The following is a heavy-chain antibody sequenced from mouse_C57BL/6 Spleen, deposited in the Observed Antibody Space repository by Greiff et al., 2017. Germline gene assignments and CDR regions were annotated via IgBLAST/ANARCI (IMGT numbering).Heavy chain of an antibody. D-gene: IGHD2-4*01. Sequence: EVQRVESGPGLAKPSQTLSLTCSVTGYSITRDYWNWIRKFPGNKLEYMGYISYSGSTYYNPSLKSRISITRDTSKNQYYLQLNSVTTEDTATYYCARGYDYPYYYAMDYWGQGTSVTVSS. CDR2: ISYSGST. J-gene: IGHJ4*01. V-gene: IGHV3-8*01. CDR1: GYSITRDY. CDR3: ARGYDYPYYYAMDY.